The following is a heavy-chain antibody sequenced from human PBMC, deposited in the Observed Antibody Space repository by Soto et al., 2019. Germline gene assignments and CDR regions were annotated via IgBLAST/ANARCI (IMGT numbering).Heavy chain of an antibody. D-gene: IGHD5-12*01. CDR1: GFTFGYYA. V-gene: IGHV3-30-3*01. CDR3: TRLHVYGYSARLSGFDY. Sequence: QVHLVESGGGVVQPGGSLRLYCTTSGFTFGYYAMHWVRQAPGKGLEWVAVISYHGSNKYYADSVKGRFTISRDNSKNTLYLQMNSLRAEDTAVYYCTRLHVYGYSARLSGFDYWGQGTLVTVSS. CDR2: ISYHGSNK. J-gene: IGHJ4*02.